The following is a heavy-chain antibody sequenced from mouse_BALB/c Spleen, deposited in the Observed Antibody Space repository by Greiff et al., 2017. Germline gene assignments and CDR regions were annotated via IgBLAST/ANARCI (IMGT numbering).Heavy chain of an antibody. CDR3: AREGYDYDGACFAY. J-gene: IGHJ3*01. D-gene: IGHD2-4*01. CDR1: GFSLTSYG. Sequence: VKLVESGPGLVAPSQSLSITCTVSGFSLTSYGVHWVRQPPGKGLEWLGVIWAGGSTNYNSALMSRLSISKDNSKSQVFLKMNSLQTDDTAMYYCAREGYDYDGACFAYWGQGTLVTVSA. V-gene: IGHV2-9*02. CDR2: IWAGGST.